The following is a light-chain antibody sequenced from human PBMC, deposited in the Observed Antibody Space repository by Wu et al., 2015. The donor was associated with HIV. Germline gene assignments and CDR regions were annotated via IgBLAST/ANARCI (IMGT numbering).Light chain of an antibody. CDR3: QQYGSSRVT. Sequence: DIQMTQSPSTLSASVGDRVTITCRASQSISTWLAWYQQKSGKAPKLLIYKASSLESGVPSRFSGSGSGTEFTLTISSLQPDDFAVYYCQQYGSSRVTFGQGTKVEIK. J-gene: IGKJ1*01. CDR1: QSISTW. V-gene: IGKV1-5*03. CDR2: KAS.